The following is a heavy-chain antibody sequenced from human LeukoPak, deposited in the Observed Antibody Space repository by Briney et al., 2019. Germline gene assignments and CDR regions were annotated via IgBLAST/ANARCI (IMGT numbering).Heavy chain of an antibody. D-gene: IGHD5-18*01. Sequence: ASVKVSCKASGYTFTGYYMHWVRQAPGQGLEWMGWINPNSGGTNYAQKFQGRVTMTRDTSISTAYMELSRLRSDDTAVYYCAKTAQIQIWTLFDYWGQGTLVTVSS. CDR1: GYTFTGYY. J-gene: IGHJ4*02. CDR3: AKTAQIQIWTLFDY. CDR2: INPNSGGT. V-gene: IGHV1-2*02.